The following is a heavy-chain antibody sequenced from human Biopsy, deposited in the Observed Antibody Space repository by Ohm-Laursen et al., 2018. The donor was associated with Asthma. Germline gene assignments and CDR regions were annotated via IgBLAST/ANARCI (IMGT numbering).Heavy chain of an antibody. V-gene: IGHV3-30*18. CDR2: ISFDGSNK. J-gene: IGHJ4*02. CDR1: GFTFRNYG. CDR3: AKDVFPGWELRRGPDY. Sequence: RSLRLSFSASGFTFRNYGMHWVRQTPGKGLDWVAVISFDGSNKNYTDSVKGRFTISRDNSRNTLHLQMNSLRAEDTAVYYCAKDVFPGWELRRGPDYWGQGTLVTVSS. D-gene: IGHD1-26*01.